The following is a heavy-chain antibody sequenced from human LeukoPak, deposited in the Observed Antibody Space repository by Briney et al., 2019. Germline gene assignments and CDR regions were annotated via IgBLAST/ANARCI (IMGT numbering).Heavy chain of an antibody. D-gene: IGHD3-9*01. J-gene: IGHJ4*02. CDR1: GGSISTPSYY. CDR3: ARQEFDWVSNMDY. V-gene: IGHV4-39*01. Sequence: KPSETLSLTCTVSGGSISTPSYYWGWIRQPPGKGLEWIGTLYYTGDTYYNPSLKTRVAISIDTSKNQFSLRLTSVTAADTAMYYCARQEFDWVSNMDYWGQGTLVTVSS. CDR2: LYYTGDT.